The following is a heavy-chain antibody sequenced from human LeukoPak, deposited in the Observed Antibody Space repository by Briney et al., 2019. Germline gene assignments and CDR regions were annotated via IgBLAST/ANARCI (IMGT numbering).Heavy chain of an antibody. V-gene: IGHV4-39*07. D-gene: IGHD3-10*01. CDR1: GGSISSSSYY. CDR2: IYYSGST. J-gene: IGHJ3*02. Sequence: PSETLSLTCTVSGGSISSSSYYWGWIRQPPGKGLEWIGSIYYSGSTYYNPSLKSRVTISVDTSKNQFSLKLSSVTAADTAVYYCARENDYYGSGSNYPDAFDIWGQGTMVTVSS. CDR3: ARENDYYGSGSNYPDAFDI.